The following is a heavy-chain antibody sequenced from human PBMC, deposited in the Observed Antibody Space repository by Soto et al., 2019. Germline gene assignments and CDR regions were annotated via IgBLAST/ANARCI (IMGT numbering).Heavy chain of an antibody. CDR1: GFTFSSYG. V-gene: IGHV3-30*18. CDR2: ISYDGSNK. CDR3: AKDSNKYSSSLRGRYFDY. J-gene: IGHJ4*02. Sequence: GSLRLSCAASGFTFSSYGMHWVRQAPGKGLEWVAVISYDGSNKYYADSVKGRFTISRDNSKNTLYLQMESLGAKDTAVYYCAKDSNKYSSSLRGRYFDYWGQGIGVTVSS. D-gene: IGHD4-4*01.